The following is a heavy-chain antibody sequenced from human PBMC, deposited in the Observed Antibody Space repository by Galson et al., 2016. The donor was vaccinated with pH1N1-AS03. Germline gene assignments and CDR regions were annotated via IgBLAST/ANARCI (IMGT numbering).Heavy chain of an antibody. Sequence: PALVKPTQTLTLTCTFSGFSLSTGGVHVAWIRQPPGKALEWLALIFWDGETRYSPSLRSRLTITKDTSKNQVVLTMTNMDPADTGTYYCARRTHFNEGLDYWGQGTLVTVAS. CDR3: ARRTHFNEGLDY. CDR1: GFSLSTGGVH. CDR2: IFWDGET. V-gene: IGHV2-5*02. J-gene: IGHJ4*02. D-gene: IGHD3-3*02.